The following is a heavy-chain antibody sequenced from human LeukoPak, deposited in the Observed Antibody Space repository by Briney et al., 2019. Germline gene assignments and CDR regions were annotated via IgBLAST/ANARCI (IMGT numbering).Heavy chain of an antibody. V-gene: IGHV3-23*01. CDR3: AKGSGSSCYSPCDY. CDR2: ISGSGGST. J-gene: IGHJ4*02. Sequence: GGPLRLSCAAPGFTFSSYAMSWVRQAPGKGLEWVSAISGSGGSTYYADSVKGRFTISRDNSKNTLYLQMNSLRAEDTAVYYCAKGSGSSCYSPCDYWGQGILVTVSS. CDR1: GFTFSSYA. D-gene: IGHD2-15*01.